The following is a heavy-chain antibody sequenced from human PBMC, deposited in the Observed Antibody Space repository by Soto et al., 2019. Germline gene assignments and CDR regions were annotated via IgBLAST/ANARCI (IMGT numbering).Heavy chain of an antibody. CDR2: IYYSGST. Sequence: SETLSLTCTVSGGSISSYYWSWIRQPPGKGLEWIGYIYYSGSTNYNPSLKSRVTISVDTSKNQFSLKLSSVTAADTAVYYCARVTYYYGSGSLYYYYYGMDVWGQGTTVT. CDR1: GGSISSYY. J-gene: IGHJ6*02. V-gene: IGHV4-59*01. CDR3: ARVTYYYGSGSLYYYYYGMDV. D-gene: IGHD3-10*01.